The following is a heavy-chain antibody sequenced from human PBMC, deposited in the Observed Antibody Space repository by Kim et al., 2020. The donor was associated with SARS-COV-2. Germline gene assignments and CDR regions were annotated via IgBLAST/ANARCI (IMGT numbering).Heavy chain of an antibody. CDR2: ISSNGGFT. D-gene: IGHD1-26*01. J-gene: IGHJ3*02. CDR3: ARIGSYGTFDI. Sequence: GGSLRPSCAASGFTFSSYSMHWVRQTPGKGLEFVSAISSNGGFTYYANSVKGRFTISRDNSKNTLFLQMDSLRAEDMAVYYCARIGSYGTFDIWGQGTMVTVSS. CDR1: GFTFSSYS. V-gene: IGHV3-64*01.